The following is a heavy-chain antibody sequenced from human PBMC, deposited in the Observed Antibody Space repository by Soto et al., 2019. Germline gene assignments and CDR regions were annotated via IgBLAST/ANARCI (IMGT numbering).Heavy chain of an antibody. Sequence: SLRLCCGAPGVTFKDYGMHWVRQAPGKGLEWVAVISYDGKQTYYADSVKGRFTISKDKSKRTLFLQMNSLRVDDTAVYYCARDGWGSNWYFDLWGRGTLVTVSS. D-gene: IGHD3-16*01. V-gene: IGHV3-30*03. CDR1: GVTFKDYG. CDR3: ARDGWGSNWYFDL. CDR2: ISYDGKQT. J-gene: IGHJ2*01.